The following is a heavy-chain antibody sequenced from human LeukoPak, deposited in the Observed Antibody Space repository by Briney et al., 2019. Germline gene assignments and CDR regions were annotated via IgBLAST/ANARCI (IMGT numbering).Heavy chain of an antibody. D-gene: IGHD3-9*01. CDR2: INPNSGGT. Sequence: ASVKVSXKASGYTFTGYYMHWVRQAPGQGLEWMGWINPNSGGTNYAQKFQGRVTMTRDTSISTAYMELRSLRSDDTAAYYCARDFDWLFGSRFYYFDYWGQGTLVTVSS. CDR1: GYTFTGYY. CDR3: ARDFDWLFGSRFYYFDY. V-gene: IGHV1-2*02. J-gene: IGHJ4*02.